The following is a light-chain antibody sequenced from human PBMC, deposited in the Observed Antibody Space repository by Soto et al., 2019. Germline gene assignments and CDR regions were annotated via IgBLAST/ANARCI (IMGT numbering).Light chain of an antibody. Sequence: DIQMTQSPSSPSASVVDRVTITCRASQSISSYLNWYQQKPGKAPKLLIYDASSLKSGVPSRFSGSGSGTEFTLTISSLQPDDFATYYCQHYNSYPITFGQGTRLEI. J-gene: IGKJ5*01. V-gene: IGKV1-5*01. CDR2: DAS. CDR1: QSISSY. CDR3: QHYNSYPIT.